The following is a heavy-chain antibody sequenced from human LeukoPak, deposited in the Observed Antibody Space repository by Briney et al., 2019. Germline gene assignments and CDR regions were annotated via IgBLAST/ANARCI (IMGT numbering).Heavy chain of an antibody. D-gene: IGHD5-12*01. V-gene: IGHV3-23*01. CDR2: ISGSGGST. CDR3: ANCRRLPNWFDP. J-gene: IGHJ5*02. Sequence: PGGSLRLSCAASGFTFSSYAMSWVRQAPGKGLEWVSAISGSGGSTYYADSVKGRFTISRDNSKNTLYLQMNSLRAEDTAVCYCANCRRLPNWFDPWGQGTLVTVSS. CDR1: GFTFSSYA.